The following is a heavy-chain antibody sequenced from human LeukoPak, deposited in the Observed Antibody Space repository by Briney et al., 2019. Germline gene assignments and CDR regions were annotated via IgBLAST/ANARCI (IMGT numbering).Heavy chain of an antibody. CDR2: FDPEEAKM. CDR1: GYSVTELS. Sequence: ASVRVSGKVSGYSVTELSMQWVRQAPGKGLECLGGFDPEEAKMVYAQKFQGRVTMTEDTSTDTAYIELRGLTSEDTAVYYCATRSGDFWSGYVDWGQGTLVAVSS. J-gene: IGHJ4*02. V-gene: IGHV1-24*01. D-gene: IGHD3-3*01. CDR3: ATRSGDFWSGYVD.